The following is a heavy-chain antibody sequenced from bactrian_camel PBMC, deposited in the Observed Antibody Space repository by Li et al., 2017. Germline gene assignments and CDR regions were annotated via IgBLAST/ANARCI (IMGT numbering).Heavy chain of an antibody. CDR2: INSSGRNT. J-gene: IGHJ4*01. Sequence: HVQLVESGGGLVQPGGSLRLSCAASSASSVYISWIRQAPGKGLEWVSDINSSGRNTNYADSVKGRFTISRDNAKNMLYLQLNNLKLEDTAMYYCAEGRTEVPHDCCASKGTQVTVS. V-gene: IGHV3S1*01. CDR1: SASSVY. D-gene: IGHD6*01.